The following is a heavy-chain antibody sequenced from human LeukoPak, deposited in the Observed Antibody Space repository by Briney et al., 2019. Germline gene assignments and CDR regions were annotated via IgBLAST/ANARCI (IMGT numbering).Heavy chain of an antibody. Sequence: GGSLRLSCAASGFTFSSYGMHWFRQAPGKGLEWVAVIWYDGSNKYYADSVRGRFTISRDNSKNTLYLQMNSLRAEDTAVYYCARGREGYNTPDFYYGMDVWGQGTTVTVSS. D-gene: IGHD5-12*01. CDR1: GFTFSSYG. V-gene: IGHV3-33*01. CDR2: IWYDGSNK. J-gene: IGHJ6*02. CDR3: ARGREGYNTPDFYYGMDV.